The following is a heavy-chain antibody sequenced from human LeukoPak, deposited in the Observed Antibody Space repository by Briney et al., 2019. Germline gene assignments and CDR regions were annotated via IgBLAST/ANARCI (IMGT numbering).Heavy chain of an antibody. CDR1: GYTFTSYG. D-gene: IGHD1-26*01. V-gene: IGHV1-18*01. CDR3: ARAKQQSIVGDTGGAFDI. Sequence: ASVKVSCKASGYTFTSYGISWVRQAPGQGLEWMGWISAYNGNTNYAQKLQGRVTMTTDTSTSTAYMELRSLRSDDTAVYYCARAKQQSIVGDTGGAFDIWGQGTMVTVSS. J-gene: IGHJ3*02. CDR2: ISAYNGNT.